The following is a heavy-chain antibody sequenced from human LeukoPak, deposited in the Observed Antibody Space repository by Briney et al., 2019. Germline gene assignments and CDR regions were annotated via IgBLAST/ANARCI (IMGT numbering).Heavy chain of an antibody. CDR1: GGSVSSASDF. CDR3: ARDPTVLTLGGYFDS. CDR2: IYYSGTT. Sequence: SETLSLTCTVSGGSVSSASDFWGWIRQPPGKGLEWIGTIYYSGTTYYNASLKSRVSISLHTSNNQFSLKLSSVNASDTAVYYCARDPTVLTLGGYFDSCGQGTLVTVSS. D-gene: IGHD4-23*01. V-gene: IGHV4-39*07. J-gene: IGHJ4*02.